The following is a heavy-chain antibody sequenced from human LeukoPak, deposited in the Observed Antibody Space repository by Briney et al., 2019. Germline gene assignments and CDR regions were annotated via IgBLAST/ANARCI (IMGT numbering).Heavy chain of an antibody. Sequence: SETLSLTCTVSGGSISSYYWSWIRQPPGKGLEWIGYIYYSGSTNYNPSLKSRVTISVDTSKNQFSLKLSSVTATDTAVYYCARGRGTFDYWGQGTLVTVSS. J-gene: IGHJ4*02. V-gene: IGHV4-59*12. CDR3: ARGRGTFDY. CDR1: GGSISSYY. D-gene: IGHD1-26*01. CDR2: IYYSGST.